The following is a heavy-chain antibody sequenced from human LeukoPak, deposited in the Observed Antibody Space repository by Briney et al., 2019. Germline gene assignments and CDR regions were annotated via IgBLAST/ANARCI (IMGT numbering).Heavy chain of an antibody. D-gene: IGHD1-26*01. CDR2: ISSSGSTI. V-gene: IGHV3-48*03. Sequence: GGSLRLSCAASGFTFSSYEMNWVRQAPGKGLEWVSYISSSGSTIYYADSVKGRFTISRDNAKNTLYLQMNSLRAEDTAVYYCARDAGATEFDYWGQGTLVTVSS. J-gene: IGHJ4*02. CDR3: ARDAGATEFDY. CDR1: GFTFSSYE.